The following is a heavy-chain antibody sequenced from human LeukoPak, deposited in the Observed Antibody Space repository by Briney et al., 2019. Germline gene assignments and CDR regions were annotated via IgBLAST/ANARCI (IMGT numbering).Heavy chain of an antibody. J-gene: IGHJ4*02. V-gene: IGHV4-34*01. Sequence: PSETLSLTCAVYGGSFSGYYWSWIRQPPGKGLEWIGEINHSGSTNYNPSLKSRVTISVDTSKNQFSLKLYSVTAADTAVYYCARASSTGLDYWGQGTLVTVSS. CDR3: ARASSTGLDY. CDR2: INHSGST. CDR1: GGSFSGYY. D-gene: IGHD4-11*01.